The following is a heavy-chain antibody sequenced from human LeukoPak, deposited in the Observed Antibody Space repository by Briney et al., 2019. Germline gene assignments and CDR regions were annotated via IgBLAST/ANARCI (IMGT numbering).Heavy chain of an antibody. D-gene: IGHD5-18*01. V-gene: IGHV3-23*01. CDR3: AKGRVDTAILYAYFDY. CDR2: ISGSGGST. Sequence: GGSLRLSCAASGFTFSSYAMSWVRQAPGKGLEWVSAISGSGGSTYYADSVKGRFTISRDNSKNTLYLQMNSLRAEDTAVYYCAKGRVDTAILYAYFDYWGQGTLVTVSS. J-gene: IGHJ4*02. CDR1: GFTFSSYA.